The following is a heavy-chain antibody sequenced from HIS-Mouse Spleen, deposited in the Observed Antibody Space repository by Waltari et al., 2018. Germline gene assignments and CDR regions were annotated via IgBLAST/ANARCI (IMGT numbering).Heavy chain of an antibody. D-gene: IGHD6-19*01. CDR2: IDWDDDK. J-gene: IGHJ4*02. V-gene: IGHV2-70*15. Sequence: QVTLRESGPALVKPTQTLTLTCTFSGFSLSTSGMCVSWIRQPPGKALEWLARIDWDDDKYYSTPLKTRLTISKDTSKTQVVLTMTNMDPVDTATYYCARIAEGYSSGWYAFDYWGQGTLVTVSS. CDR1: GFSLSTSGMC. CDR3: ARIAEGYSSGWYAFDY.